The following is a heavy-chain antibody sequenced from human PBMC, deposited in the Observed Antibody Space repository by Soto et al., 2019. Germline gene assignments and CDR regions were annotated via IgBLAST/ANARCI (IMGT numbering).Heavy chain of an antibody. D-gene: IGHD2-2*01. CDR1: GGTFSSYT. CDR3: ARDVAYGGDQQYYYYMDV. J-gene: IGHJ6*03. CDR2: IIPILGIA. V-gene: IGHV1-69*08. Sequence: QVQLVQSGAEVKKPGSSVKVSCKAAGGTFSSYTISWVRQAPGQGLEWMGRIIPILGIANYAQKFQGRVTITADKSTSTAYMELSSLRSEDTAVYYCARDVAYGGDQQYYYYMDVWGKGTTVTVSS.